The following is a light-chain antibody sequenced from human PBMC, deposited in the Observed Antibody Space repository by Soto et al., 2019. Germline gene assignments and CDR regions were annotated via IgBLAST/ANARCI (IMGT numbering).Light chain of an antibody. V-gene: IGKV3-15*01. CDR3: QQYDIWPPT. Sequence: EIVMTQSPAILSVSQGERATLSCRASQSVSTNLAWFQQKPGQTPRLLFNGASTRATGIPARFTGSGSGTEFILTISSLQSEDFGVYYCQQYDIWPPTFGQGTKVDIK. CDR2: GAS. J-gene: IGKJ1*01. CDR1: QSVSTN.